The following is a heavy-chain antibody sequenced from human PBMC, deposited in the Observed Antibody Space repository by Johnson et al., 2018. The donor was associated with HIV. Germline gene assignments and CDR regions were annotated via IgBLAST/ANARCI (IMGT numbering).Heavy chain of an antibody. D-gene: IGHD6-13*01. CDR1: GSTFSSYA. J-gene: IGHJ3*02. CDR2: VWYDGSNK. CDR3: AREIIAAADDI. Sequence: QVQLVESGGGVVQPGRSLRLSCAASGSTFSSYAMHWVRQAPGKGLEWVAVVWYDGSNKYYADSVKGRFTISRDNSKNTLYLQLSSLRAEDTAVYYCAREIIAAADDIWGQGTMVTVSS. V-gene: IGHV3-33*08.